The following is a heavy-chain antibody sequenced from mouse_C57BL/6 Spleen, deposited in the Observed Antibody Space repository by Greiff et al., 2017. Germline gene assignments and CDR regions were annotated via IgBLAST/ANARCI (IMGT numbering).Heavy chain of an antibody. D-gene: IGHD1-1*01. Sequence: QVQLQQSGAELVRPGTSVKVSCKASGYAFTNYLIEWVKQRPGQGLEWIGVINPGSGGTNYNEKFKGKATLTADKSSSTAYMQLSSLTSEDSAVYFCARQNFPPTLGYWGQGTSVTVAS. V-gene: IGHV1-54*01. CDR2: INPGSGGT. J-gene: IGHJ4*01. CDR1: GYAFTNYL. CDR3: ARQNFPPTLGY.